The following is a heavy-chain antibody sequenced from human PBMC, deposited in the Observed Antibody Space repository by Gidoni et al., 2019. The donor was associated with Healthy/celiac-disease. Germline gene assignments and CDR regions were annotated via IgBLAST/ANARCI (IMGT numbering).Heavy chain of an antibody. CDR2: ISSSGSTI. Sequence: QVQLVESGGGLVKPGGSLSLSCASSGFTFSDDYMSWIRQAPGKGLGWVSYISSSGSTIYYADSVKGRFTISRDNAKNSLYLQMNSLRAEDTAVYYCARDHRGYDSSVDYWGQGTLVTVSS. V-gene: IGHV3-11*01. D-gene: IGHD3-22*01. J-gene: IGHJ4*02. CDR3: ARDHRGYDSSVDY. CDR1: GFTFSDDY.